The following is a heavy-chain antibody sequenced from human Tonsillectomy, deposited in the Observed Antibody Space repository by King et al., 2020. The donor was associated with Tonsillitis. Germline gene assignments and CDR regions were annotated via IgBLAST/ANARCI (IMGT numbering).Heavy chain of an antibody. CDR2: IYPGDSDT. CDR3: SRQGWWSGSDFWAFDI. V-gene: IGHV5-51*01. Sequence: QLVQSGAEVKKPGESLKISCKGSGYSFTSYWIGWVRQMPGKGLEWMGIIYPGDSDTRYSPSFQGQVTISADKSISTAYLQWSSLKASDTAMYYCSRQGWWSGSDFWAFDIWGQGTMVTVSS. J-gene: IGHJ3*02. D-gene: IGHD1-26*01. CDR1: GYSFTSYW.